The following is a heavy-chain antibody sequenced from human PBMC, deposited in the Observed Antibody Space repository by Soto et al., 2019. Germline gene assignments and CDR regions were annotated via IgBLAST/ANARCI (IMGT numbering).Heavy chain of an antibody. Sequence: QLQLQESGPGLVKPSETLSLTCTVSGGSISSSSYYWGWIRQPPGKGLEWIGSIYYSGSTYYNPSLKSRVTISVDTSKNQFSLKLSSVNAADTAVYYCARLGWVLGFYFDHWGQGTLVTVSS. V-gene: IGHV4-39*01. CDR1: GGSISSSSYY. CDR2: IYYSGST. J-gene: IGHJ4*02. CDR3: ARLGWVLGFYFDH. D-gene: IGHD1-26*01.